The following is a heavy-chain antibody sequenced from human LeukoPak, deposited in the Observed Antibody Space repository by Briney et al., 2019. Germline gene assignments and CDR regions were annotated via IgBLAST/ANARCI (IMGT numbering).Heavy chain of an antibody. CDR2: ISWNSGSI. J-gene: IGHJ4*02. CDR3: AKLGDSSSPYYFDY. CDR1: GFTFDDYA. D-gene: IGHD6-13*01. V-gene: IGHV3-9*01. Sequence: QTGGSLRLSCAASGFTFDDYAMHWVRQAPGKGLEWVSGISWNSGSIGYADSVKGRFTISRDNAKNSLYLQMNSLRAEDTALYYCAKLGDSSSPYYFDYWGQGTLVTVSS.